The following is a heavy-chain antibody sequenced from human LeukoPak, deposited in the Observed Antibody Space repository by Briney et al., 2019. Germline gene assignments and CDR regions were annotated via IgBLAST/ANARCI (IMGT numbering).Heavy chain of an antibody. J-gene: IGHJ4*02. D-gene: IGHD3-3*01. CDR2: INPNSGGT. CDR1: GYTFTSYG. Sequence: ASVKVSCKASGYTFTSYGISWVRQAPGQGLEWMGWINPNSGGTNYAQKFQGRVTMTRDTSISTAYMELSRLRSDDTAVYYCARNDYDFWSGYRDLYFDYWGQGTLVTVSS. V-gene: IGHV1-2*02. CDR3: ARNDYDFWSGYRDLYFDY.